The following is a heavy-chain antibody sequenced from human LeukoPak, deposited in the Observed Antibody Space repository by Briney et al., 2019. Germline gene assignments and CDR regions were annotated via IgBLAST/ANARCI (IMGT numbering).Heavy chain of an antibody. V-gene: IGHV1-18*01. CDR2: ISAYNGNT. Sequence: GASVKVSCKASGYTFTSYGISWVRQAPGQGLEWMGWISAYNGNTNYAQKLQGRVTMTTDTSTSKAYMELRSLRTDDTAVYYCARDFSRLWFGGLGQYYFDYWGQGTLVTVSS. D-gene: IGHD3-10*01. J-gene: IGHJ4*02. CDR1: GYTFTSYG. CDR3: ARDFSRLWFGGLGQYYFDY.